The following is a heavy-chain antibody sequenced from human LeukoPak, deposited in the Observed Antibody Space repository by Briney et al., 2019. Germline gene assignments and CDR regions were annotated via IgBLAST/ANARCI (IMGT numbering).Heavy chain of an antibody. Sequence: GESLKISCKGSGYTFTSYWIAWVRQMPGKGLEWMGIIYPGDSETTYSPSFQGQVTISTDKSISTAYLQWNSLKASDTAMYYCARLLDGYNYYFDYWGQGTLVTVSS. V-gene: IGHV5-51*01. CDR3: ARLLDGYNYYFDY. D-gene: IGHD5-24*01. J-gene: IGHJ4*02. CDR2: IYPGDSET. CDR1: GYTFTSYW.